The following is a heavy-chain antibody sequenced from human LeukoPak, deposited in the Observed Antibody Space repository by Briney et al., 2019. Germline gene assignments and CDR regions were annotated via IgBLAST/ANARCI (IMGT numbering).Heavy chain of an antibody. J-gene: IGHJ4*02. Sequence: SQTLSLTCVISGDSVSSNSAAWNWIRQSPSRGLEWLGRTYYRSKWDNGYAVSVKSRITINTDTSKNQFSLQLSSVTPEDTAVYFCGRNRGGYIDYWGQGTLVTVSS. CDR1: GDSVSSNSAA. CDR2: TYYRSKWDN. V-gene: IGHV6-1*01. D-gene: IGHD2-15*01. CDR3: GRNRGGYIDY.